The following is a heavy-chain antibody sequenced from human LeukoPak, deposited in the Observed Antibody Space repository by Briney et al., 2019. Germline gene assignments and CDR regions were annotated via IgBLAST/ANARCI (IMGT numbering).Heavy chain of an antibody. Sequence: PGRSLRLSCAASGFAFDDYPMHWVRQVPGKGLEWVSGISWNSGNIGYADSVKGRFTISRDNSKNTLYVQVNSLGTEDTAAYYCAKGSYYDSSGSFYFDYWGQGTLVTVSS. CDR3: AKGSYYDSSGSFYFDY. D-gene: IGHD3-22*01. CDR2: ISWNSGNI. J-gene: IGHJ4*02. V-gene: IGHV3-9*01. CDR1: GFAFDDYP.